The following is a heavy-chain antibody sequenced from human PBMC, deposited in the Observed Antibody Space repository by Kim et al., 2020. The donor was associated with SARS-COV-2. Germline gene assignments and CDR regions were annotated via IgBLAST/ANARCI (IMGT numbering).Heavy chain of an antibody. CDR2: TYYSGST. J-gene: IGHJ6*02. CDR1: GGSISSSSYY. CDR3: ARDRKDYYYGMDV. V-gene: IGHV4-39*07. Sequence: SETLSLTCTVSGGSISSSSYYWGWIRQPPGKGREWIGSTYYSGSTYYNPSRKSRVTISVDTSKNQFSLKLSSVTAADTAVYYCARDRKDYYYGMDVWGQG.